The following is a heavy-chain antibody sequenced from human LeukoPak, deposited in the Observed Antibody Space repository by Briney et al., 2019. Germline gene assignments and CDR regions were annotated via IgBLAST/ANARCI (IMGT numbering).Heavy chain of an antibody. Sequence: GGSLRLSCAASGFTFSSYGIHWVRQAPGKGLEWVAVIWYDGSNKYYADSVKGRFTISRDNSKNTLYLQMNSLRAEDTAVYYCARDAPVGPNYYDSSGYLDYWGQGTLVTVSS. D-gene: IGHD3-22*01. CDR1: GFTFSSYG. V-gene: IGHV3-33*01. J-gene: IGHJ4*02. CDR3: ARDAPVGPNYYDSSGYLDY. CDR2: IWYDGSNK.